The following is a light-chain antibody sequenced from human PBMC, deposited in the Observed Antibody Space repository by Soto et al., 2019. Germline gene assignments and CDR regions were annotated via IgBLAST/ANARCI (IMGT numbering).Light chain of an antibody. CDR3: SSYGSTSTRYV. J-gene: IGLJ1*01. Sequence: QSALTQPASVSGSPGQSITISCTGTSSDVGGYHYVSWYQQHPGKAPKLMIYEVSNRPSGVSNRFSGSKSGNTASLTISGLQAEDEADYFCSSYGSTSTRYVFGTGNKLTVL. V-gene: IGLV2-14*01. CDR2: EVS. CDR1: SSDVGGYHY.